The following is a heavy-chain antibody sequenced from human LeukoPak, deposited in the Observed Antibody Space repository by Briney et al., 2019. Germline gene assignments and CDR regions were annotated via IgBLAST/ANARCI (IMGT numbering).Heavy chain of an antibody. Sequence: GGSLRLSCAASGFTFSSYGMHWVRQTPGKGLEWVAVISYDGSNKYYADSVKGRFTISRDNSKNTLYLQMNSLRAEDTAVHYCAKDSSRFCDSSGYFFFRGQGALVTVSS. V-gene: IGHV3-30*18. D-gene: IGHD3-22*01. CDR3: AKDSSRFCDSSGYFFF. CDR2: ISYDGSNK. CDR1: GFTFSSYG. J-gene: IGHJ4*02.